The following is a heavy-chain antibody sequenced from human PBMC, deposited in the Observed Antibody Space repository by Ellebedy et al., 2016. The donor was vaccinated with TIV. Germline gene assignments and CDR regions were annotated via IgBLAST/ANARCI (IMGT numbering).Heavy chain of an antibody. CDR3: AGWSSGAFDNY. Sequence: GESLKISXAASGLTFTNYWMNWVRQPPGKGLAWVANINLDGSGKYYVDSVRGRFTISRDNAKNSFYLQMNSLRAEDTAVYYCAGWSSGAFDNYWGQGTLVTVSS. CDR2: INLDGSGK. D-gene: IGHD3-22*01. V-gene: IGHV3-7*01. CDR1: GLTFTNYW. J-gene: IGHJ4*02.